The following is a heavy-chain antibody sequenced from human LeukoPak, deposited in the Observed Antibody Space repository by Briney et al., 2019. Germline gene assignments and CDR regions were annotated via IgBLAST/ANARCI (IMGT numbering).Heavy chain of an antibody. CDR2: IYYSGST. V-gene: IGHV4-59*01. CDR1: GGSISSCY. J-gene: IGHJ4*02. CDR3: ARDYWNDGDGGDH. Sequence: PSETLSLTCTVSGGSISSCYWSWIRQPPGKGLEWIGYIYYSGSTNYNPSLKSRVTISVDTSKNQFSLKLSSVTAADTAVYYCARDYWNDGDGGDHWGQGTLVSVSS. D-gene: IGHD1-1*01.